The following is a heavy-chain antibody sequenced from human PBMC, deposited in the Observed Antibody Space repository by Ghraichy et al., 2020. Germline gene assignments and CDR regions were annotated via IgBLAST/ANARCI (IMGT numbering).Heavy chain of an antibody. J-gene: IGHJ6*02. D-gene: IGHD2-15*01. CDR3: ARDVGCGAGCYSIYYYGMDV. CDR2: ISPYNDNT. Sequence: ASVKVSCKASGYTFSDHGISWVRQAPGQGLEWMGWISPYNDNTNYGQKFQGRLTMTTDTSTSTAYMELRSLTSDDTAVYSCARDVGCGAGCYSIYYYGMDVWGQGTTVTVSS. CDR1: GYTFSDHG. V-gene: IGHV1-18*01.